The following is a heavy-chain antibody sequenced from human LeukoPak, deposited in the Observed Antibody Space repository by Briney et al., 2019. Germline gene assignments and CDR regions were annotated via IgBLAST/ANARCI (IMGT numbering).Heavy chain of an antibody. CDR3: AGSSSHNGT. V-gene: IGHV3-30*03. J-gene: IGHJ5*02. Sequence: GGSLRLSCAASGFTFSDYYMYWIRQAPGKGLEWVAVISYDGSNKYYADSVKGRFTISRDNSKNTLYLQMNSLRAEDTAVYYCAGSSSHNGTWGQGTLVTVSS. CDR2: ISYDGSNK. D-gene: IGHD6-6*01. CDR1: GFTFSDYY.